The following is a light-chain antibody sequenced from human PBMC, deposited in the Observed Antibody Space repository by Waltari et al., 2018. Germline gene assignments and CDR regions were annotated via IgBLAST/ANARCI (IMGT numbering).Light chain of an antibody. CDR1: SSDVGGYNY. J-gene: IGLJ1*01. CDR2: DVS. CDR3: SSYTSSSSGV. Sequence: QSALTQPASVSGSPGQSITISCTGTSSDVGGYNYVSWYQQHPGKAPKLMIYDVSNRPSGGSNRFSGSKSANTASLTISGLQAEDEADYYCSSYTSSSSGVFGTGTKVTVL. V-gene: IGLV2-14*01.